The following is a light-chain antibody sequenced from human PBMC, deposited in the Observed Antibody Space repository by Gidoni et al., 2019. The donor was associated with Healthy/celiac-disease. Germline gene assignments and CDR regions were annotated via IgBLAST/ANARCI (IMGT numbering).Light chain of an antibody. CDR2: GKN. CDR1: SLRSYY. Sequence: SSELTQDPAVSVALGKTVRITCQGDSLRSYYASWYQQKPGQAPVLVSYGKNNRPSGIPDRFSGSSSGNTASLTITGAQAEDEADYYCNSRDSSGNPHVVFGGGTKLTVL. J-gene: IGLJ2*01. CDR3: NSRDSSGNPHVV. V-gene: IGLV3-19*01.